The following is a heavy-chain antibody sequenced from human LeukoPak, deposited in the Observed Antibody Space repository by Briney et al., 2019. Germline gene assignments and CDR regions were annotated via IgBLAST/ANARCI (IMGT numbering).Heavy chain of an antibody. J-gene: IGHJ4*02. CDR2: ISSSGSTI. Sequence: TGGSLRLSCAASGFTFSSYEMNWVRQAPGKGLEWVSDISSSGSTIYYADSVKGRFTISRDNAKNSLYLQMNSLRAEDTAVYYCARAGRVGYSYGYPLYYFDYWGQGTLVTVSS. V-gene: IGHV3-48*03. CDR3: ARAGRVGYSYGYPLYYFDY. CDR1: GFTFSSYE. D-gene: IGHD5-18*01.